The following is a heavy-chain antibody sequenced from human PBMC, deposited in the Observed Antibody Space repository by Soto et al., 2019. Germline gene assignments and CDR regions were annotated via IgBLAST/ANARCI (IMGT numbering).Heavy chain of an antibody. CDR2: IYIRGTT. V-gene: IGHV4-4*08. J-gene: IGHJ4*02. CDR1: GTSIRSYF. CDR3: ARIRAGIAVAGNVDY. Sequence: KTSETLSLTCSVSGTSIRSYFWSWVRQPAGQGLEWIGHIYIRGTTSYNPSLEGRVTISVDTSKNQFSLKLSSVTAADTAVYYCARIRAGIAVAGNVDYWGQGTLVTVSS. D-gene: IGHD6-19*01.